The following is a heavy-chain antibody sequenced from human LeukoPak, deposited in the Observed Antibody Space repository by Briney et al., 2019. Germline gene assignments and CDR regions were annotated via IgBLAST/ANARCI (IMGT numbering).Heavy chain of an antibody. CDR1: GFTVSSNY. J-gene: IGHJ4*02. D-gene: IGHD1-26*01. V-gene: IGHV3-48*02. CDR2: ITASGTAM. CDR3: ASSGSYRFDY. Sequence: QPGGSLRLSCAASGFTVSSNYMNWVRQALGKGLEWVSHITASGTAMFYADSVKGRFTISRDNAKNSLYLQMNSLRDEDTAVYYCASSGSYRFDYWGQGTLVTVSS.